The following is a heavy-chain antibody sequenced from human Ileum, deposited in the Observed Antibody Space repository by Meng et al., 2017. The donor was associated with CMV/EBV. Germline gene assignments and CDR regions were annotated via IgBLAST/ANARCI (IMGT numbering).Heavy chain of an antibody. V-gene: IGHV4-4*07. CDR1: GCSISNYY. Sequence: QGHLQESGPGLVKTSETLSLTCYVSGCSISNYYWSWIRQPAGKGLEWIAHIYTSGTTNYNPSLKSRVTMSVDTSRNQFSLKLTSVTAADTAVYYCARNYGSGNWNFFHYWGQGTLVTVSS. CDR2: IYTSGTT. D-gene: IGHD3-10*01. J-gene: IGHJ4*02. CDR3: ARNYGSGNWNFFHY.